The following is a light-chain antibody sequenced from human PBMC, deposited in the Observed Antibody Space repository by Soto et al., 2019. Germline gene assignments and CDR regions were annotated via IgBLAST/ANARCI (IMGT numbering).Light chain of an antibody. V-gene: IGLV2-8*01. CDR3: SSFTNTITRYA. J-gene: IGLJ1*01. CDR1: SSDIGDYDY. Sequence: QSALTQPPSASGSPGQSVTISCSGTSSDIGDYDYVSWYQQHPGKVPKLIISEVNMRPSGVPDRFSASKSGNTASLTISGLQAEDEADYYCSSFTNTITRYAFGTGTKLTVL. CDR2: EVN.